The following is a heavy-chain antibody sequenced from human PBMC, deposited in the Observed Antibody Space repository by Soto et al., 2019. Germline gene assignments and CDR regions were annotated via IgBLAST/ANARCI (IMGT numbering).Heavy chain of an antibody. V-gene: IGHV3-30*04. D-gene: IGHD3-10*01. CDR3: VSPHSESSNAFDL. CDR2: ISYDGENQ. CDR1: GFSFSHYA. Sequence: PGGSLGLSCAASGFSFSHYAMHWVRQPPGKGLEWVALISYDGENQYFTDSVRGRFTISRDNSKTAVYLEMNDLRLDDTATYYCVSPHSESSNAFDLWGQGTLVTVSS. J-gene: IGHJ5*02.